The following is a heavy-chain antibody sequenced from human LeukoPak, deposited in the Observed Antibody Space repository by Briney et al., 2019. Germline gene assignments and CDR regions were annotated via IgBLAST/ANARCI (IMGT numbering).Heavy chain of an antibody. CDR2: INHGGST. CDR3: ARASHDYGDYSHFDY. V-gene: IGHV4-34*01. D-gene: IGHD4-17*01. CDR1: NGSFSGFH. J-gene: IGHJ4*02. Sequence: PSETLSLTCAVYNGSFSGFHLSWIRQPPGKGLEWIGEINHGGSTNYNPSLKSRVTISVDKSKKHFSLKMTSVTAADTAVYYCARASHDYGDYSHFDYWGQGTLVTVSS.